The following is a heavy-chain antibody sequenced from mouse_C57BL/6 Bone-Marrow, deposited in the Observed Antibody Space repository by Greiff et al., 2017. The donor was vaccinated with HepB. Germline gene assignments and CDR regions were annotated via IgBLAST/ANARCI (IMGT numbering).Heavy chain of an antibody. V-gene: IGHV1-42*01. CDR1: GYSFTGYY. CDR3: ARRLTGDAMDY. D-gene: IGHD4-1*01. CDR2: INPSTGGT. J-gene: IGHJ4*01. Sequence: VQLKQSGPELVKPGASVKISCKASGYSFTGYYMNWVKQSPEKSLEWIGEINPSTGGTTYNQKFKAKATLTVDKSSSTAYMQLKSLTSEDSAVYYCARRLTGDAMDYWGQGTSVTVSS.